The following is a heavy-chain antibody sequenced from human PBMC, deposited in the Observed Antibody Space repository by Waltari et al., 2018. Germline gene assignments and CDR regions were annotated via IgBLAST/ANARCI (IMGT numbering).Heavy chain of an antibody. V-gene: IGHV3-48*04. D-gene: IGHD3-22*01. CDR1: GFPFRSYG. CDR2: ISPSSSTI. Sequence: EVQLVESGGGLVQPGGSRRLSCSSSGFPFRSYGMNWVRQAPGKGLEWVSYISPSSSTITYADSMKGRFTISGDNAKNSLYLQMNSLRADDTAVYSCVREYDSGGAGYWGQGTLVTVSS. CDR3: VREYDSGGAGY. J-gene: IGHJ4*02.